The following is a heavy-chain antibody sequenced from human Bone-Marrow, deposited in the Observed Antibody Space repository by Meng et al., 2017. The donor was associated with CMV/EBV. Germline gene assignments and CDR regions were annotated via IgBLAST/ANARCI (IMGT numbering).Heavy chain of an antibody. D-gene: IGHD5-12*01. V-gene: IGHV3-21*01. CDR2: ISCRNSHI. CDR3: ARGLGDSGSDNYFDY. CDR1: GFPLYIYQ. Sequence: SGFPLYIYQMIWVRRSPGKGLEWVSSISCRNSHIYYADSVKGRFTISRDNAKNSLHLQMSSLRAEDTAMYYCARGLGDSGSDNYFDYWGQGILVTVSS. J-gene: IGHJ4*02.